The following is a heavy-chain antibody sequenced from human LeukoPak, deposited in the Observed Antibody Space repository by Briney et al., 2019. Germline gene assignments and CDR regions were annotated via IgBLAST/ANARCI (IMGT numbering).Heavy chain of an antibody. D-gene: IGHD3-3*01. J-gene: IGHJ6*02. Sequence: PSQTLSLTCTVYGGSISSGSYDWGWIRQPAVKGLDWIGRIYTSGSTNYNPSLKSRVTISVDTSKNQFSLKLSSVTAADTAVYYCARGFTTQDHYYYGMDVWGQGTTVTVSS. CDR2: IYTSGST. V-gene: IGHV4-61*02. CDR3: ARGFTTQDHYYYGMDV. CDR1: GGSISSGSYD.